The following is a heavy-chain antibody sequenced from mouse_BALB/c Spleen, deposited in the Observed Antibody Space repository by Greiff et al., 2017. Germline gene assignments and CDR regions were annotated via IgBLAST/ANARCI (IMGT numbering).Heavy chain of an antibody. CDR3: AKAAYYGNYGFAY. D-gene: IGHD2-10*01. V-gene: IGHV3-6*02. J-gene: IGHJ3*01. CDR1: GYSITSGYY. CDR2: ISYDGSN. Sequence: EVQLQESGPGLVKPSQSLSLTCSVTGYSITSGYYWNWIRQFPGNKLEWMGYISYDGSNNYNPSLKNRISITRDTSKNQFFLKLNSVTTEDTATYYCAKAAYYGNYGFAYWGQGTLVTVSA.